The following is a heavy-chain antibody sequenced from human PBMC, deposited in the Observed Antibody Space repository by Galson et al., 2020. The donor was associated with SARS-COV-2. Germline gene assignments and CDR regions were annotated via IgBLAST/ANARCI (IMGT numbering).Heavy chain of an antibody. J-gene: IGHJ4*02. CDR2: INPNSGGT. V-gene: IGHV1-2*02. D-gene: IGHD3-9*01. CDR3: AGLRYFDWPRDY. Sequence: ASVKVSCKASGYTLTGYYMHWVRQAPGQGLEWMGWINPNSGGTNYAQKFQGRVTMTRDTSISTAYMELSRLRSDDTAVYYCAGLRYFDWPRDYWGQGTLVTVSS. CDR1: GYTLTGYY.